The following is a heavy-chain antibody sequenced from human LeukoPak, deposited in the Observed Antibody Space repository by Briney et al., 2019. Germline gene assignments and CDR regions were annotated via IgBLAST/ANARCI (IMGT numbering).Heavy chain of an antibody. J-gene: IGHJ4*02. CDR3: ARDRKDKRGSSWQRFDY. D-gene: IGHD6-13*01. CDR2: TYYRSKWYN. Sequence: SQTLSLTCAISGDSVSSNSAAWNWIRQSLSRVLEWLGRTYYRSKWYNDYAVSVKSRITINPDTSKNQFSLQLNSVTPEDTAVYYCARDRKDKRGSSWQRFDYWGQGTLVTVSS. CDR1: GDSVSSNSAA. V-gene: IGHV6-1*01.